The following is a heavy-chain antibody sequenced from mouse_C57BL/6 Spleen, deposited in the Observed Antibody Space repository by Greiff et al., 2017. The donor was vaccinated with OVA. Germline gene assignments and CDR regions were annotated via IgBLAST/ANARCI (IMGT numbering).Heavy chain of an antibody. V-gene: IGHV2-2*01. CDR1: GFSLTSYG. CDR3: ATTMVTTRDYYAMDY. CDR2: IWSGGST. D-gene: IGHD2-2*01. Sequence: QVQLQQSGPGLVQPSQSLSITCTVSGFSLTSYGVHWVRQSPGKGLEWLGVIWSGGSTDYNAAFISSLSISKDNANSQVFFKMNSLQADDTAIYYCATTMVTTRDYYAMDYWGQGTSVTVSS. J-gene: IGHJ4*01.